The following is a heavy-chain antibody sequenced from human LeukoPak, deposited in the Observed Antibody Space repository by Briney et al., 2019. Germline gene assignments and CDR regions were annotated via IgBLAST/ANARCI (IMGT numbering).Heavy chain of an antibody. CDR1: GFTFSSYA. CDR2: IGGSDTNT. D-gene: IGHD2-21*02. Sequence: GGSLRLSCSASGFTFSSYAMSWVRQAPGKGLEWVSTIGGSDTNTYYADSVKGRFSISRDNAKNTLYLRMYSLRAEDTAVYYCAKPMVVTAIFPDFDYWGQGTPVTVSS. J-gene: IGHJ4*02. V-gene: IGHV3-23*01. CDR3: AKPMVVTAIFPDFDY.